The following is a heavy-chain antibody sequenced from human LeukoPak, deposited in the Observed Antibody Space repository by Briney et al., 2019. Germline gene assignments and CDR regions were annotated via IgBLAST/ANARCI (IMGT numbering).Heavy chain of an antibody. CDR2: IKQDGSEK. V-gene: IGHV3-7*01. J-gene: IGHJ6*02. D-gene: IGHD1-14*01. CDR3: ARDSRREPLDV. Sequence: GGSLRLSCAASGFTFSSYWMSWVRQASGKGLEWVANIKQDGSEKYYVDSVKGRFTISRDNAKNSLYLQMNSLRAEDTAVYYCARDSRREPLDVWGQGTTVTVSS. CDR1: GFTFSSYW.